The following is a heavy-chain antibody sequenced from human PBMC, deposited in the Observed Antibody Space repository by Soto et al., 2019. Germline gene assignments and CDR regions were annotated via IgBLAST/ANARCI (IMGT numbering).Heavy chain of an antibody. CDR2: TYYRSKWNN. D-gene: IGHD6-13*01. J-gene: IGHJ4*02. Sequence: SQTLSLTCAISGDSVSSNSAAWNWVRQSPSRGLEWLGRTYYRSKWNNDYAVSVKRRITINPDTSKNQFSLQLNSVTPEDTAVYYCAREGGDSSSWYFEYCGQGTLATLSS. CDR1: GDSVSSNSAA. V-gene: IGHV6-1*01. CDR3: AREGGDSSSWYFEY.